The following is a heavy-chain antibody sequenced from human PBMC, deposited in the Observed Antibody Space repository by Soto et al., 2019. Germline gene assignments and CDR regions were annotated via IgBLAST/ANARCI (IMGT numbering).Heavy chain of an antibody. CDR3: AKVMAGTAGPYYYYGMDV. D-gene: IGHD1-1*01. J-gene: IGHJ6*02. V-gene: IGHV3-23*01. Sequence: AGGSLRLSCAASGFTFSSYAMSWVRQAPGKGLEWVSAISGSGGSTYYADSVKGRFTISRDNSKNTLYLQMNSLRAEDTAVYYCAKVMAGTAGPYYYYGMDVWGQGTTVTVSS. CDR1: GFTFSSYA. CDR2: ISGSGGST.